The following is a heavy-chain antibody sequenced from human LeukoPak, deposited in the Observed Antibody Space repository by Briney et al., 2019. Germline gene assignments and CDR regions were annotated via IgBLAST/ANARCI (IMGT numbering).Heavy chain of an antibody. D-gene: IGHD3-22*01. Sequence: PGGSLRLSCAASGFTFSSYSMNWVRQAPGKGLEWVSSISSSSSYIHYADSVKGRFTISRDNAKNSLYLQMNSLRAEDTAVYYCARGLRWYYDSSGYSPDYWGQGTLVTVSS. V-gene: IGHV3-21*01. J-gene: IGHJ4*02. CDR3: ARGLRWYYDSSGYSPDY. CDR2: ISSSSSYI. CDR1: GFTFSSYS.